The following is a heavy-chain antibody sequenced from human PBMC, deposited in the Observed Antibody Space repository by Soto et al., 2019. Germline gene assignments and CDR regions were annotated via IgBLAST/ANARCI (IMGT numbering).Heavy chain of an antibody. V-gene: IGHV4-39*01. CDR1: GGSISSSSYY. Sequence: LSLTCTVSGGSISSSSYYWGWIRQPPGKGLEWIGSIYYSGSTYYNPSLKSRVTISVDTSKNQFSLKLSSVTAADTAVYYCASSDYVWGSYRYPPGYFDYWGQGTLVTVSS. D-gene: IGHD3-16*02. CDR3: ASSDYVWGSYRYPPGYFDY. CDR2: IYYSGST. J-gene: IGHJ4*02.